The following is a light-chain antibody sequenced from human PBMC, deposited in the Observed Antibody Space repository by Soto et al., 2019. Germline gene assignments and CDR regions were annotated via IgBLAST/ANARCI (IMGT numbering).Light chain of an antibody. J-gene: IGKJ1*01. CDR1: QIVSSY. Sequence: EIVLTQSPATLSLSPGERAKLYCRASQIVSSYLAWYQQKPGQAPRLLIYDVSKRATGIPARFSGSGSGTDFTLTISSLEPEDFAVYYCQQRSNWPWTFGQGTKVDIK. CDR3: QQRSNWPWT. V-gene: IGKV3-11*01. CDR2: DVS.